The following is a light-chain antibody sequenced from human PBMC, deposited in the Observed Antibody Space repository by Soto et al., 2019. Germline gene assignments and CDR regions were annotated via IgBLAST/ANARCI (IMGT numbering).Light chain of an antibody. CDR2: AAS. J-gene: IGKJ1*01. Sequence: DIQMTQSPSSVSASVGDRVTITCRASKGVSSWLAWYQQKPGKAPNLLIYAASTLQSGVPSRFSCSGSGTDFTLTISSLQPEDFATYYCQQANSFPWTFGQGPKVEIK. CDR1: KGVSSW. V-gene: IGKV1-12*01. CDR3: QQANSFPWT.